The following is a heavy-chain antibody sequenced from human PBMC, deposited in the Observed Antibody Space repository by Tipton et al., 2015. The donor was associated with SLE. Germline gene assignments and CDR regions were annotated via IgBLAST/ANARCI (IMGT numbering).Heavy chain of an antibody. CDR2: ISSSSSYI. D-gene: IGHD3-3*01. J-gene: IGHJ4*02. CDR1: GFTVSSNY. V-gene: IGHV3-21*01. CDR3: ARVHYDFWSGYSGFDY. Sequence: SLRLSCAASGFTVSSNYMSWVRQAPGKGLEWVSSISSSSSYIYYADSVKGRFTISRDNAKNSLYLQMNSLRAEDTAVYYCARVHYDFWSGYSGFDYWGQGTLVTVSS.